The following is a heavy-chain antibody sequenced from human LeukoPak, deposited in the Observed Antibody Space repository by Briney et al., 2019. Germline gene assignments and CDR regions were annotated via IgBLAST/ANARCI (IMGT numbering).Heavy chain of an antibody. CDR1: GFTFSGYA. J-gene: IGHJ5*02. Sequence: PGGSLRLSCAASGFTFSGYAMNWVRQAPGKGLEWVSHIYSSDTTYADSVKGRFTISRDNAKNSLYLQMNSLRDEDTAVYYCARGDSSGYGPDHWGQGTLVTVSS. CDR2: IYSSDTT. CDR3: ARGDSSGYGPDH. V-gene: IGHV3-48*02. D-gene: IGHD3-22*01.